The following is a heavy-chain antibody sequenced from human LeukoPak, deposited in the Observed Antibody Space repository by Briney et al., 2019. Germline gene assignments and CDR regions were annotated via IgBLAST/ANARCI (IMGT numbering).Heavy chain of an antibody. CDR1: GYTFTGYY. J-gene: IGHJ6*03. Sequence: ASVKVSCKASGYTFTGYYMHWVRQAPGQGLEWMGIINPSGGSTSYAQKFQGRVTMTRDTSTSTVYMELSSLRSEDTAVYYCARWGGDYYMDVWGKGTTVTVSS. D-gene: IGHD3-16*01. CDR2: INPSGGST. V-gene: IGHV1-46*01. CDR3: ARWGGDYYMDV.